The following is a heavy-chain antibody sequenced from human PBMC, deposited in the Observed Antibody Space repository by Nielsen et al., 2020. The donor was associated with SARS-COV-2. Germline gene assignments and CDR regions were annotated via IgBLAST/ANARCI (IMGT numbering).Heavy chain of an antibody. D-gene: IGHD3-22*01. CDR3: ARDRYYYDSSGYYYWPNY. CDR1: GYTFTSYY. V-gene: IGHV1-46*01. J-gene: IGHJ4*02. CDR2: INPSGGST. Sequence: SVKVSCKASGYTFTSYYMHWVRQAPGQGLEWMGIINPSGGSTSYAQKFQGRVTMTRDTSTSTVYMELSSLRSEDTAVYYCARDRYYYDSSGYYYWPNYWGQGTLVTVSS.